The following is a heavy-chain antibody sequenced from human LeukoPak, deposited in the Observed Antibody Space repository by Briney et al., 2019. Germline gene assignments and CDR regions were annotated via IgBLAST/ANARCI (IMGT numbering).Heavy chain of an antibody. CDR3: ARGPNYSNFGSAYYYSMDV. D-gene: IGHD4-11*01. CDR2: MNPQSGNT. J-gene: IGHJ6*03. Sequence: ASVKVSCKASGYMFTNYDINWVRQATGQGLEWMGWMNPQSGNTGYAQKFRGRVTITRDTSITTDSMEMSSLRSEDTAVYYCARGPNYSNFGSAYYYSMDVWGKGTTVTVSS. CDR1: GYMFTNYD. V-gene: IGHV1-8*03.